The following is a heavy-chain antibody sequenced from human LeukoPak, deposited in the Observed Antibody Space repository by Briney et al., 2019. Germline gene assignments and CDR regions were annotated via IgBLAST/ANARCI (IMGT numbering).Heavy chain of an antibody. CDR2: IAQDGGEK. CDR1: GFTFSSSF. CDR3: AREWNIQYSMGVDY. D-gene: IGHD3-3*01. V-gene: IGHV3-7*01. J-gene: IGHJ4*02. Sequence: GESLRLSCAASGFTFSSSFMSWVRQTPGKGLEWVANIAQDGGEKNYVVSVEGRFTISRDNAKNSLYLEMNLLRAEDTAVYYCAREWNIQYSMGVDYWGQGTLVTVSS.